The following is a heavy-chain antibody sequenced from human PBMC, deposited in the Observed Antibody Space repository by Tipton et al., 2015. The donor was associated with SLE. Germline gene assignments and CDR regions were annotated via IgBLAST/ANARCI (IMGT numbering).Heavy chain of an antibody. Sequence: SLRLSCAASGFTFSSYAMSWVRQAPGKGLEWVSAISGSGGSTYYADSVKGRFTISRDNSKNTLYLQMNSLSAEDTALYYCARRWLRGDYDYYGLDVWGQGTTVTVSS. CDR1: GFTFSSYA. CDR2: ISGSGGST. D-gene: IGHD3-22*01. J-gene: IGHJ6*02. V-gene: IGHV3-23*01. CDR3: ARRWLRGDYDYYGLDV.